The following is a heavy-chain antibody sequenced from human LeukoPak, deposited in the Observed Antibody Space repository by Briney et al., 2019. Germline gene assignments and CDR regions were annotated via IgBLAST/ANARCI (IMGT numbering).Heavy chain of an antibody. Sequence: SVKVSCKASGGTFSSYAISWVRQAPGQGLEWMGRIIPILGIANYAQKFQGRVTITADKSTSTAYMELSSLRSEDTAVYYCARDSRGLISVAGIDYWGQGTLVTVSS. CDR3: ARDSRGLISVAGIDY. D-gene: IGHD6-19*01. J-gene: IGHJ4*02. V-gene: IGHV1-69*04. CDR2: IIPILGIA. CDR1: GGTFSSYA.